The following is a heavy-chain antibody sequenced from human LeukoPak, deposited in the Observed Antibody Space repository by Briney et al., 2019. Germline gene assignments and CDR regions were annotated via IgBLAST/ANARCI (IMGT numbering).Heavy chain of an antibody. V-gene: IGHV3-23*01. Sequence: GGSLRLSCAASGFTFSSYAMSWVRQAPGKGLEWVSAISGSGGSTYHADSVKGRFTISRDNSKNTLYLQMNSLRAEDTAVYYCAKDLVSYYDILTGYSAFDYWGQGTLVTVSS. D-gene: IGHD3-9*01. J-gene: IGHJ4*02. CDR1: GFTFSSYA. CDR3: AKDLVSYYDILTGYSAFDY. CDR2: ISGSGGST.